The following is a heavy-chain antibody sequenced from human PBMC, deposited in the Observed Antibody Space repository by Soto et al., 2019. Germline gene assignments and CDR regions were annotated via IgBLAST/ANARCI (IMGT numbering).Heavy chain of an antibody. V-gene: IGHV3-73*01. CDR2: IRNKTNNYAT. J-gene: IGHJ4*02. CDR1: GFTFSASA. CDR3: TRRHSSSSSLFDDY. Sequence: VQLVESGGGLVQPGGSLKLSCAASGFTFSASAMHWVRQASGKGLEWVGRIRNKTNNYATTYAASVKGRFTISRDDSRNTAYLQMSSLKTEDTAVYYCTRRHSSSSSLFDDYWGQGTLVAVSS. D-gene: IGHD6-6*01.